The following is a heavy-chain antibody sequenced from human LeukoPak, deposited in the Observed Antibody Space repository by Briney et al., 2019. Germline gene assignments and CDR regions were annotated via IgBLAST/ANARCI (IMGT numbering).Heavy chain of an antibody. V-gene: IGHV4-59*01. J-gene: IGHJ3*02. CDR2: IYYSGST. CDR3: ARDLVIAARPPGVDAFDI. CDR1: GGSISSYY. Sequence: PSETLSLTCTVSGGSISSYYWSWIRQPPGKGLEWIGYIYYSGSTNYNPSLKSRVTISVDTSKNQFSLKLSSVTAADTAVYYCARDLVIAARPPGVDAFDIWGRGTMVTVSS. D-gene: IGHD6-6*01.